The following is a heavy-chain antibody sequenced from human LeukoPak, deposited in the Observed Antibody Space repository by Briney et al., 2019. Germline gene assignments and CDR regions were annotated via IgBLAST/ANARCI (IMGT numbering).Heavy chain of an antibody. V-gene: IGHV3-21*01. CDR1: GFTFSSYS. CDR2: ISSSSSYI. D-gene: IGHD6-19*01. CDR3: AVTGVAVAGTGGYYYGMDV. J-gene: IGHJ6*02. Sequence: VKPGGSLRLSCAASGFTFSSYSMNWVRQAPGKGLEWVSSISSSSSYIYYADSVKGRFTISRDNAQNSLYLQMNSLRAEDTAVYYCAVTGVAVAGTGGYYYGMDVWGQGTTVTVSS.